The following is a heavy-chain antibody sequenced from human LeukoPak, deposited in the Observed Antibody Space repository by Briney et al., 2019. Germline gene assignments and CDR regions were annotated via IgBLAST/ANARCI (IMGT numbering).Heavy chain of an antibody. D-gene: IGHD1-26*01. J-gene: IGHJ4*02. Sequence: PGGSLRLSCAASGFTFSSYSMNWVRQPPGKGLEWIGEINHSGSTNYNPSLKSRVTISVDTSKNQFSLKLSSVTAADTAVYYCARAHSGSYFYWGQGTLVTVSS. CDR2: INHSGST. V-gene: IGHV4-34*01. CDR3: ARAHSGSYFY. CDR1: GFTFSSYS.